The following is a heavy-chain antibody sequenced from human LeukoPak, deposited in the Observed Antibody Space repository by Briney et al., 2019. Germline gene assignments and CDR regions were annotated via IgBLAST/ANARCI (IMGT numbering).Heavy chain of an antibody. CDR1: GYTFTGYY. D-gene: IGHD1-26*01. J-gene: IGHJ3*02. CDR2: INPNSGGT. V-gene: IGHV1-2*02. Sequence: GASVKVSCXASGYTFTGYYMHWVRQAPGQGLEWMGWINPNSGGTNYAQKFQGRVTMTRDTSISTAYMELSRLGSDDTAVYYCARDGAGSYVDAFDIWGQGTMVTVSS. CDR3: ARDGAGSYVDAFDI.